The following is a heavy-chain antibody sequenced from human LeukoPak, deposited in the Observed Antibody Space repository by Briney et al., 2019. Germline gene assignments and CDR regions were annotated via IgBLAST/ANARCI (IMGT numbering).Heavy chain of an antibody. CDR1: GGSFSGYY. CDR3: ARAGRKRALHDFDY. CDR2: INHSGST. J-gene: IGHJ4*02. Sequence: SETLSLACAVYGGSFSGYYWSWIRQPPGKGLEWIGEINHSGSTNYNPSLKSRVTISVDTSKNQFSLKLSSVTAADTAVYYCARAGRKRALHDFDYWGQGTLVTVSS. D-gene: IGHD2-8*02. V-gene: IGHV4-34*01.